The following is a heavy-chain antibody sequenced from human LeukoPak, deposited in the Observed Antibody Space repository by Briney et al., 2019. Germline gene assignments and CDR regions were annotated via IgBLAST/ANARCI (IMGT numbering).Heavy chain of an antibody. Sequence: GGSLRLSCTVSGFTVSSNSMSWVRQAPGKGLEWVSFIYNSSRIHYSDSVKGRFTISRDNAKNSLYLQMNSLRAEDTALYYCAGTYYYDSSGFYPEFFQHWGQGTLVIISS. CDR3: AGTYYYDSSGFYPEFFQH. CDR1: GFTVSSNS. CDR2: IYNSSRI. D-gene: IGHD3-22*01. J-gene: IGHJ1*01. V-gene: IGHV3-53*01.